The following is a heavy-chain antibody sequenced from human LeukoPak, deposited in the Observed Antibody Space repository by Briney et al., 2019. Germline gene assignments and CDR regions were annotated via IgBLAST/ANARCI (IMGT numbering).Heavy chain of an antibody. D-gene: IGHD2-2*01. CDR1: GGSISSSSYY. V-gene: IGHV4-39*01. CDR3: ARHPRYCSSTSCYPPSYFDC. J-gene: IGHJ4*02. Sequence: SETLSLTCTVSGGSISSSSYYWGWIRQPPGKGLEWIRSIYYSGSTYYNPSLESRVTISVDTSENQFSLKLSSVTAADTAVYYCARHPRYCSSTSCYPPSYFDCWGQGTLVTVSS. CDR2: IYYSGST.